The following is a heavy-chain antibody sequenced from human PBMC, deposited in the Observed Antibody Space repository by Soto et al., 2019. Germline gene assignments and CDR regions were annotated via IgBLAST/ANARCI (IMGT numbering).Heavy chain of an antibody. CDR1: GFTFSNAW. CDR3: TTDSPSYYYDSSGYYTSAFDY. Sequence: EVQLVESGGGLVKPGGSLRLSCAASGFTFSNAWMSWVRQAPGKGLEWVGRIKSKTDGGTTDYAAPVNGRFTISRDDSKNTLYLQMNSLKTEDTAVYYCTTDSPSYYYDSSGYYTSAFDYWGQGTLVTVSS. V-gene: IGHV3-15*01. CDR2: IKSKTDGGTT. J-gene: IGHJ4*02. D-gene: IGHD3-22*01.